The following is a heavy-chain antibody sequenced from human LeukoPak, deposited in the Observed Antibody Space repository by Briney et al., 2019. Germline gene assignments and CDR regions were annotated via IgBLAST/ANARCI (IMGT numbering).Heavy chain of an antibody. V-gene: IGHV1-46*01. CDR1: GYTFTSYY. Sequence: ASVKVSCTASGYTFTSYYMHWVRQAPGQGLEWMGIINPSGGSTSYAQKFQGRVTMTRDTSTSTVYMELSSLRSEDTAVYYCARVGDSSYYYYDSSGYSDYWGQGALVTVSS. D-gene: IGHD3-22*01. CDR2: INPSGGST. CDR3: ARVGDSSYYYYDSSGYSDY. J-gene: IGHJ4*02.